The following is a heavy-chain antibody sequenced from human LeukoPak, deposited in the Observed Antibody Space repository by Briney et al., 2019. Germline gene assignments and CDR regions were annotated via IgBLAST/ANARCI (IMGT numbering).Heavy chain of an antibody. D-gene: IGHD6-19*01. CDR1: GYSFTSYG. CDR3: ARAGYSSLSYPTKVCEY. J-gene: IGHJ4*02. Sequence: AASVKVSCKASGYSFTSYGISWVRQAPGQGLDLMGWISAYNGNTNYAQKLQGRVTMTTDTSTSTAYLELRSLRSDDTAADYCARAGYSSLSYPTKVCEYWGKGPLVTVS. V-gene: IGHV1-18*04. CDR2: ISAYNGNT.